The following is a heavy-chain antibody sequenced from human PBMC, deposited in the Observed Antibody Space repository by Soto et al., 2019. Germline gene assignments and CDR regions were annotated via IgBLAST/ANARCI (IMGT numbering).Heavy chain of an antibody. J-gene: IGHJ4*02. V-gene: IGHV3-64*01. CDR2: ISSNGGST. CDR1: GFTFSSYA. D-gene: IGHD2-15*01. CDR3: ARCISQGYSGGSCPLVN. Sequence: GGSLRLSCAASGFTFSSYAMHWVRQAPGKGLEYVSAISSNGGSTYYANSVKGRFTISRDNSKNTLYLQMGSLRAEDMAVYYCARCISQGYSGGSCPLVNGGQGTLVTVSS.